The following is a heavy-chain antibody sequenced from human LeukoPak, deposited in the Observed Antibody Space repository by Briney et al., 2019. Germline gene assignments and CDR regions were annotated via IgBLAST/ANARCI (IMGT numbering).Heavy chain of an antibody. Sequence: SETLSLTCTVSGYSINSGYYWGWIRQPPGKGLEWIGSIYHSGSTYYNPSLKSRVTISVDTSKNQFSLKLSSVTAADTAVYYCARAGWDSQYYFDYWGQGTLVTVSS. CDR3: ARAGWDSQYYFDY. CDR2: IYHSGST. D-gene: IGHD1-14*01. J-gene: IGHJ4*02. CDR1: GYSINSGYY. V-gene: IGHV4-38-2*02.